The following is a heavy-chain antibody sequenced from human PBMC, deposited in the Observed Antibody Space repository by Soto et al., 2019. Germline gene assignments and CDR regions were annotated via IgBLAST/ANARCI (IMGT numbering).Heavy chain of an antibody. J-gene: IGHJ5*02. CDR2: INPSGGST. CDR1: GYTFTSYY. D-gene: IGHD5-12*01. V-gene: IGHV1-46*01. CDR3: ARDRSSSSIVATISNWFDP. Sequence: ASVKVSCKASGYTFTSYYMHWVRQAPGQGLEWMGIINPSGGSTGYAQKFQGRVTMTRDTSTSTVYMELSSLRSEDTAVYYCARDRSSSSIVATISNWFDPWGQGTLVTVSS.